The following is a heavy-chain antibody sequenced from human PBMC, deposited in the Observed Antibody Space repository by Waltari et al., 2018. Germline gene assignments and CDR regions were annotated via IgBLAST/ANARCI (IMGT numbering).Heavy chain of an antibody. D-gene: IGHD2-2*01. J-gene: IGHJ5*02. Sequence: QVQLVQSGAEVKKPGSSVKVSCKASGGTFSSYAISWVRQAPGQGLEWMGGIIPILGIANYAQKFQGRVTITADESTGTAYMELSSLRSEDTAVYYCGPVPAADARPGGNWFDPWGQGTLVTVSS. CDR2: IIPILGIA. CDR3: GPVPAADARPGGNWFDP. CDR1: GGTFSSYA. V-gene: IGHV1-69*04.